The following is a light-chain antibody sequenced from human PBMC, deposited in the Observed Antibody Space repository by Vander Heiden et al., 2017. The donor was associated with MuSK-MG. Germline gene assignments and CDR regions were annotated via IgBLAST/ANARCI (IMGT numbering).Light chain of an antibody. Sequence: QSALTQPRSVSGSPRQSVTISCTGTSSAVGGYNYVSWYQHHPGHAHIMLLYAVSRRPAGLPDRFSGSTAGNTASLTLSGLQAEDDADYYCSSYAFSYTLIFGGGTKLTVL. V-gene: IGLV2-11*01. J-gene: IGLJ2*01. CDR3: SSYAFSYTLI. CDR1: SSAVGGYNY. CDR2: AVS.